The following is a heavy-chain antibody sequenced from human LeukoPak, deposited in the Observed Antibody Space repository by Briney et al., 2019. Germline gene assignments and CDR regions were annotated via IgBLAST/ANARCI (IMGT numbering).Heavy chain of an antibody. CDR2: MNPNSGNT. CDR3: ARFRIHYSSGSLSGMGV. D-gene: IGHD3-10*01. V-gene: IGHV1-8*01. Sequence: GASVKVSCKASGYTFTSYDINWVRQATGQGLEWMGWMNPNSGNTGYAQKFQGRVTMTRNTSISTAYMELSSLRSEDTAVYYCARFRIHYSSGSLSGMGVWGQGTTVIVSS. J-gene: IGHJ6*02. CDR1: GYTFTSYD.